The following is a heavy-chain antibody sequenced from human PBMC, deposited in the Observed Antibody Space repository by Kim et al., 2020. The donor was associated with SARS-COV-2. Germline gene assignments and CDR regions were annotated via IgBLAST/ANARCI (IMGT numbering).Heavy chain of an antibody. CDR3: GRGDCSSTGYYSMDV. J-gene: IGHJ6*02. CDR1: GYTFTKHA. D-gene: IGHD2-2*01. Sequence: ASVKVSCKASGYTFTKHAMNWVRLAPGQGLEWMGWINTDNGNPTYAQGFRGRYVFSLDSSVSTAYRQISSLKAEDTAVYYCGRGDCSSTGYYSMDVCGHGTTVTVSS. V-gene: IGHV7-4-1*02. CDR2: INTDNGNP.